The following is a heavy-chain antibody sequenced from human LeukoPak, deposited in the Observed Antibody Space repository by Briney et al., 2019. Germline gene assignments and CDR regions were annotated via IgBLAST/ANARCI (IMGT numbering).Heavy chain of an antibody. V-gene: IGHV3-74*01. Sequence: GGSLRLSCAASGFTFSTYWMHWVRQAPGKGLVWVSRINNDGSSTRYADSVKGRFTISRDNAKNTLYLQINSLRAEDTAVYYCTRDRAGTGSGWFDPWGQGTLVTVSS. CDR1: GFTFSTYW. J-gene: IGHJ5*02. CDR3: TRDRAGTGSGWFDP. D-gene: IGHD6-13*01. CDR2: INNDGSST.